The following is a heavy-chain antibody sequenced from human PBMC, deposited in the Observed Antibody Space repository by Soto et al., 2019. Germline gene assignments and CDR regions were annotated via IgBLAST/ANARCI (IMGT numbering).Heavy chain of an antibody. Sequence: QVQLVQSGAELRKPGASVKVSCKASGYRFGSYGINWVRQAPGQGLEWMGWINTDNGNRNYAQTFEDRVTMTTATSTNTVYIELRSLKPDDTAIYYCARDRLRGYDNSGFYSWGQGTLVTVSS. V-gene: IGHV1-18*01. D-gene: IGHD3-22*01. CDR2: INTDNGNR. CDR3: ARDRLRGYDNSGFYS. CDR1: GYRFGSYG. J-gene: IGHJ4*02.